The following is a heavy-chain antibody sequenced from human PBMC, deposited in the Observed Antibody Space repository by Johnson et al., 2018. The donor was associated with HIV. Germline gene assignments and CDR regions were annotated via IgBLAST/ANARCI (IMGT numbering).Heavy chain of an antibody. D-gene: IGHD3-16*02. CDR2: ISYDGSNK. CDR3: AKLRYTNMANDGFDF. CDR1: GFTFSSYG. V-gene: IGHV3-30*18. Sequence: QVQLVESGGGVVQPGRSLRLSCAASGFTFSSYGMHWVRQAPGKGLEWVAVISYDGSNKYYADSVKGRVTISRDNSKNRLYLQMNSLRDDDTALYYCAKLRYTNMANDGFDFWGQGTMVTVSS. J-gene: IGHJ3*01.